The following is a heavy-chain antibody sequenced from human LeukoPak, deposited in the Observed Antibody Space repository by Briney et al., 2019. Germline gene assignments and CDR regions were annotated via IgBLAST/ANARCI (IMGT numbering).Heavy chain of an antibody. V-gene: IGHV3-15*01. CDR1: GFTFSNAW. CDR3: TKGMATISY. Sequence: GGSLRLSCAASGFTFSNAWMSWVRQAPGRGLEWVGRIKSKTDGETTDYTTPVKGRFTISRDDSKNTLYLQMSSLKTEDTAVYYCTKGMATISYWGQGTLVTVSS. CDR2: IKSKTDGETT. J-gene: IGHJ4*02. D-gene: IGHD5-24*01.